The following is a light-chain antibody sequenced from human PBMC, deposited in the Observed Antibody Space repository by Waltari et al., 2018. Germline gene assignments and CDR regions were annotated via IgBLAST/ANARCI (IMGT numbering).Light chain of an antibody. CDR2: AAS. CDR3: QKYDRLPAT. Sequence: EIVLTQSPGTLSLSPGERATLSCRASQSVSRYLVWYQQKPCQAPRLLIYAASIRATGIPDRFSGSGSGTDFSLTISRLEPEDFAVYYCQKYDRLPATFGQGTKVEIK. V-gene: IGKV3-20*01. CDR1: QSVSRY. J-gene: IGKJ1*01.